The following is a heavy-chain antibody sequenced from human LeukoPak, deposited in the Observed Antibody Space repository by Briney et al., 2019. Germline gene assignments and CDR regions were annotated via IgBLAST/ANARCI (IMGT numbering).Heavy chain of an antibody. D-gene: IGHD1-26*01. J-gene: IGHJ1*01. CDR2: IYYSGST. V-gene: IGHV4-59*01. CDR1: GGSISSYY. Sequence: PSETLSLTCTVSGGSISSYYWSWIRQPPGKGLEWIGYIYYSGSTNYNPSLKSRVTISVDTSKNQFSLKLSSVTAADTAVYYCARWEGATRQYFQHWGQGTLVTVSS. CDR3: ARWEGATRQYFQH.